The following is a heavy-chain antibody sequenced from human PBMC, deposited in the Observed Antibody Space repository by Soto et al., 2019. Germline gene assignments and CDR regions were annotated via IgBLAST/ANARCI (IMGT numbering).Heavy chain of an antibody. D-gene: IGHD3-3*01. CDR2: IGYTGTI. J-gene: IGHJ4*02. V-gene: IGHV4-39*01. CDR3: ASHVHNQGYEYYFDA. CDR1: GGSISSNSYY. Sequence: QLQLQESGPGLVKPSETLSLTCTASGGSISSNSYYWGWIRQSPGKGLEWIGSIGYTGTIYYNPSLQIRVTMSVDTSENQTSLRLSSMTAADTAVYYCASHVHNQGYEYYFDAWSQGTLVTVSS.